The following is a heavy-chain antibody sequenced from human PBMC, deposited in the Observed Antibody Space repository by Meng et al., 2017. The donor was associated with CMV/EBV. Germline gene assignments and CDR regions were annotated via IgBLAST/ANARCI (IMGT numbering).Heavy chain of an antibody. CDR2: ISSSGYTI. CDR1: GFTFSTYE. CDR3: AREYWFGELSPDAFDI. V-gene: IGHV3-48*03. Sequence: GESLKISFAASGFTFSTYEINWVRQAPGKGLDWVSYISSSGYTIYYSDSVKGRFTVPRDNAKNSLFLQMNSLGAEDTAVYYCAREYWFGELSPDAFDIWGHGTMVTVSS. D-gene: IGHD3-10*01. J-gene: IGHJ3*02.